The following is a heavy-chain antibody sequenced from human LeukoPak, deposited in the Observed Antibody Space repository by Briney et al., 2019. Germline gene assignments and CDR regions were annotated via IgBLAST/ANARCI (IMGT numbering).Heavy chain of an antibody. J-gene: IGHJ4*02. V-gene: IGHV4-59*01. CDR3: ARGWSSGWYRNDY. Sequence: PSETLSLTCTVSGGSISSYYWSWIRQPPGKGLEWIGYIYYSGCTTYNPSLKSRVTISVDTSKNQFSLKLSSVTAADTAVYCCARGWSSGWYRNDYWGQGTLVTVSS. CDR2: IYYSGCT. D-gene: IGHD6-19*01. CDR1: GGSISSYY.